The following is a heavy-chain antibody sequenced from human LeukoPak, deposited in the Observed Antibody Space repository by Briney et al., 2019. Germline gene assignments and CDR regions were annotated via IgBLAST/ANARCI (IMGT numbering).Heavy chain of an antibody. CDR3: ARDWRYYDILTGLRYYYGMDV. CDR1: GGSISSYY. V-gene: IGHV4-59*01. Sequence: SETLSLTCTVSGGSISSYYWSWIRQPPGKGLEWIGYIYYSGSTNYNPSLKSRVTISVDTSKNQFSLKLSSVTAADTAVYYCARDWRYYDILTGLRYYYGMDVWGQGTTVTVSS. D-gene: IGHD3-9*01. CDR2: IYYSGST. J-gene: IGHJ6*02.